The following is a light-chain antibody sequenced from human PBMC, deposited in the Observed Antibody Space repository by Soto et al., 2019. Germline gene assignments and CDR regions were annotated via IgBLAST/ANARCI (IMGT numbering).Light chain of an antibody. CDR2: LNSDGSH. V-gene: IGLV4-69*01. Sequence: QLVLTQSPSASASLGASVKLTCTLSSGHSSYAIAWHQQQPEKGPRYLMKLNSDGSHSKGDGIPDRFSGSSSGAERYLTISSLQSEDEADYYCQTWGTGTSHVVFGGGTQLTVL. CDR1: SGHSSYA. J-gene: IGLJ2*01. CDR3: QTWGTGTSHVV.